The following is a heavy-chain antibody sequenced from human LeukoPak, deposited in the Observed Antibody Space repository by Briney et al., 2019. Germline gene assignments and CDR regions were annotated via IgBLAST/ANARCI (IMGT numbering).Heavy chain of an antibody. CDR3: ARGVLWFGELSPIFDY. Sequence: GGSLRLSGAASGFTFSTFLMHWVRQAPGKGLVWVSRINSVGSSTNYADSVKGRFTISRDNAKNTLYLQMNSLRAGDTAVYYCARGVLWFGELSPIFDYWGQGTLVTVSS. J-gene: IGHJ4*02. CDR1: GFTFSTFL. CDR2: INSVGSST. V-gene: IGHV3-74*01. D-gene: IGHD3-10*01.